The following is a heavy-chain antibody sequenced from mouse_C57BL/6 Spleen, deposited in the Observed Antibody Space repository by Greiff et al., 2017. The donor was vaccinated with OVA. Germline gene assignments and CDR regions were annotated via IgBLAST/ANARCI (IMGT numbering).Heavy chain of an antibody. CDR1: GYTFTSYW. CDR3: ALYYGSSPYAMDY. Sequence: QVQLQQPGAELVKPGASVKLSCKASGYTFTSYWMHWVKQRPGQGLEWIGMIHPNSGSTNYNEKFKSKATLTVDKSSSTAYMQLSRLTSEDSAVYYCALYYGSSPYAMDYWGQGTSVTVSS. D-gene: IGHD1-1*01. J-gene: IGHJ4*01. V-gene: IGHV1-64*01. CDR2: IHPNSGST.